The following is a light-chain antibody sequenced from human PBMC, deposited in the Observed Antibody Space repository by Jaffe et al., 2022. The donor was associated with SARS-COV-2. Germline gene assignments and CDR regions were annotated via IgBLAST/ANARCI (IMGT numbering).Light chain of an antibody. V-gene: IGKV1-33*01. CDR2: DAS. CDR1: HDIFNH. CDR3: QQYDDLPA. Sequence: DIQVTQSPSSLSASVGDRVTITCQATHDIFNHLNWYQVKPGKAPKLLIYDASKLETGVPSRFGGSGSGTDFTLTISSLQPEDIATYFCQQYDDLPAFGGGTRVDIK. J-gene: IGKJ4*01.